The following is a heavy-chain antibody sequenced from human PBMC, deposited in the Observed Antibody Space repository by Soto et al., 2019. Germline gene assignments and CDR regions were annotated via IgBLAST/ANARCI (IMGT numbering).Heavy chain of an antibody. V-gene: IGHV3-7*03. Sequence: GGSLRLSCAASGFTFSNYWMSWVRQAPGKGLEWVANIKQDGSENYYVDSVKGRFTTSRDNSKNTLFLQMGSLRPEDTAIYYCVKQAHGLDGVAFDYWGQGTQVTVSS. CDR3: VKQAHGLDGVAFDY. CDR1: GFTFSNYW. J-gene: IGHJ4*02. CDR2: IKQDGSEN. D-gene: IGHD2-15*01.